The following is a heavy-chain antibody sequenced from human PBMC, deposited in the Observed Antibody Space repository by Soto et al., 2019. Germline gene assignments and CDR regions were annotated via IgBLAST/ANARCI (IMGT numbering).Heavy chain of an antibody. J-gene: IGHJ6*02. CDR3: TREDVDMDV. Sequence: SETLSLPCAASGSSLSPYQRGWDRQPPGKGLEWIGSIFHSGNAYYDPAPEDRVILSKDTSKKQFTPNMTAAIAADKAVYYSTREDVDMDVWGQGTTVTISS. V-gene: IGHV4-38-2*02. CDR2: IFHSGNA. CDR1: GSSLSPYQ.